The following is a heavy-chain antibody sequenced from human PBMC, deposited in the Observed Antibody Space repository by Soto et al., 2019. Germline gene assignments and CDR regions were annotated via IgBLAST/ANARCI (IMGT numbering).Heavy chain of an antibody. Sequence: ASVKVSCKASGYTFTSYGISWVRQAPGQGLEWMGWISGYNGDTNYAQKLQGRVTMTTDTSTSTAYMDLRSLRSDDTAVYYCASGPTSGTFYLDYRGQGTLVTVSS. CDR3: ASGPTSGTFYLDY. CDR2: ISGYNGDT. V-gene: IGHV1-18*04. D-gene: IGHD3-10*01. J-gene: IGHJ4*02. CDR1: GYTFTSYG.